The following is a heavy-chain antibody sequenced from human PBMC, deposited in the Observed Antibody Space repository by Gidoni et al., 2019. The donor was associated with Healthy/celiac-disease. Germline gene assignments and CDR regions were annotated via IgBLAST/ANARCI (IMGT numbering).Heavy chain of an antibody. V-gene: IGHV3-73*01. CDR3: LTGTLGGGFDP. D-gene: IGHD1-20*01. J-gene: IGHJ5*02. CDR2: IRSKANSYAT. CDR1: GFTFSGSA. Sequence: EVQLVESGGGLVQPGGSLKLSCAASGFTFSGSAMHWVRQASGTGLEWVVRIRSKANSYATAYAASVKGRFTISRDDSKNTAYLQMNSRKTEDTAVYYCLTGTLGGGFDPWGQGTLVTVSS.